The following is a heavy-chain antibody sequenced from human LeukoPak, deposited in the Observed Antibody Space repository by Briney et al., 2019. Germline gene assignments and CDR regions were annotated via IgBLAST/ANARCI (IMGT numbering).Heavy chain of an antibody. CDR1: GFTFRDYY. CDR3: ARDLVVPAAMDAFDI. J-gene: IGHJ3*02. V-gene: IGHV3-11*04. CDR2: ISNSVGSRI. D-gene: IGHD2-2*01. Sequence: PGGSLRLSCAASGFTFRDYYMGWIRQAPGKGLEWVSYISNSVGSRIYNADSVKGRFTISRDNTKNSLYLQMKSLKAEDTAVYYCARDLVVPAAMDAFDIWGQGTMVTVSS.